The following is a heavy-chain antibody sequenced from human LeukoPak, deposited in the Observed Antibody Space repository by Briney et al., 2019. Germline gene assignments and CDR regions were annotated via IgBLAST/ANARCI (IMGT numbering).Heavy chain of an antibody. CDR1: GFTFDDYA. CDR2: ISWNSGSI. J-gene: IGHJ4*02. CDR3: AKDMDPYYYGSGSYYTGSDY. D-gene: IGHD3-10*01. Sequence: GGSLRLSCAASGFTFDDYAMHWVRQAPGKGLEWVSGISWNSGSIGYADSVKGRFTISRDNAKNSLYLQMNSLRAEDTALYYCAKDMDPYYYGSGSYYTGSDYWGQGTLVTVSS. V-gene: IGHV3-9*01.